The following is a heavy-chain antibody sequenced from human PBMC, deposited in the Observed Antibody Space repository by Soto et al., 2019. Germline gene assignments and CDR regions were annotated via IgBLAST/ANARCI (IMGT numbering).Heavy chain of an antibody. CDR1: GGSISSYY. J-gene: IGHJ4*02. CDR2: IYYSGST. D-gene: IGHD4-17*01. CDR3: ARRNTVYYFDY. V-gene: IGHV4-59*01. Sequence: QVQLQESGPGLVKPSETLSLTCTVSGGSISSYYWSWIRQPPGKGLEWIGYIYYSGSTNYNPSLKRRVTISVVTSKNRFSMKLSSVTAADTAVYYCARRNTVYYFDYWGQGTLVTVSS.